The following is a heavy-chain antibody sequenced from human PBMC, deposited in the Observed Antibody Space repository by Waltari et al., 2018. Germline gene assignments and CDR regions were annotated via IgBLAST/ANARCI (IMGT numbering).Heavy chain of an antibody. Sequence: EVQLVESGGGLVQPGGSLRLSCAASGFTFSDYWMNWVRQAPGRGLEWVGSIKPDGSDKYYVEYVKGRFSISRDNAKNSLYLQMNSLRAEDTVVYYCGRSYGWAFDMSGQGTMVIVSS. V-gene: IGHV3-7*02. J-gene: IGHJ3*02. CDR1: GFTFSDYW. CDR2: IKPDGSDK. D-gene: IGHD3-10*01. CDR3: GRSYGWAFDM.